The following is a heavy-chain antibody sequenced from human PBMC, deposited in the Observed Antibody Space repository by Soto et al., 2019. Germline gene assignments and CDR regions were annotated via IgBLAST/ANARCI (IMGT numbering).Heavy chain of an antibody. V-gene: IGHV4-4*07. CDR3: ARDRWFGDPNIV. D-gene: IGHD3-10*01. CDR2: VYGSGGT. J-gene: IGHJ4*02. Sequence: QVQLQESGPGLVKPSETLSLICNVSGSSISDYYWNWIRQPAGKGLEWIGRVYGSGGTNYNPSLHSRLTLSLDTSKRQFSLRLSSATAADTALYYCARDRWFGDPNIVWGQGTLVTVSS. CDR1: GSSISDYY.